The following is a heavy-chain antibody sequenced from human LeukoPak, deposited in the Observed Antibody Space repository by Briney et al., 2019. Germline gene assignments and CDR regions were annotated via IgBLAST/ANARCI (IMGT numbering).Heavy chain of an antibody. CDR2: ISGSGGST. J-gene: IGHJ3*02. CDR3: AKVSDAFDI. CDR1: GFTFSSYA. Sequence: HTGGSLRLSCAASGFTFSSYAMRWVRQAPGKGLEWVSAISGSGGSTYYADSVKGRFTISRDNSKNTLYLQMNSLRAEDTAVYYCAKVSDAFDIWSQGTMVTVSS. V-gene: IGHV3-23*01.